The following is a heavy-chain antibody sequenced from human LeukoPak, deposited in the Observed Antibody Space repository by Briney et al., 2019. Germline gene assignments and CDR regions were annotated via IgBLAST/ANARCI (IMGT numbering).Heavy chain of an antibody. CDR3: ARGTTHSSSWLGAY. CDR2: ISAYNGNT. D-gene: IGHD6-13*01. V-gene: IGHV1-18*01. J-gene: IGHJ3*01. CDR1: GYTFTSYG. Sequence: EASVKVSCKASGYTFTSYGISWVRQAPGQGLEWIGWISAYNGNTNYAQKLQGRVTMTTDTSTSTAYMELRSLRSDDTAVYYCARGTTHSSSWLGAYWGQGTMVTVSS.